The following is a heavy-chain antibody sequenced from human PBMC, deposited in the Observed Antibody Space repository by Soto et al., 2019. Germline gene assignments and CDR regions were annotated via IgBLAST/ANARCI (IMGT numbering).Heavy chain of an antibody. CDR2: IDPSDSYT. CDR3: ARQNTAHYYGMDV. Sequence: HGESLKISCKGSGYSFTSYWISWVRQMPGKGLEWMGRIDPSDSYTNYSPSFQGHVTISADKSISTAYLQWSSLKASDTATYYCARQNTAHYYGMDVWGQGTTVTVYS. D-gene: IGHD5-18*01. V-gene: IGHV5-10-1*01. J-gene: IGHJ6*02. CDR1: GYSFTSYW.